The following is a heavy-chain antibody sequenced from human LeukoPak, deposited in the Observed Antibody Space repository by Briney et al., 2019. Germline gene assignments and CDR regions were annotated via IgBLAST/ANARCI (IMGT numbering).Heavy chain of an antibody. CDR2: INPNSGGT. Sequence: ASVKVSCRASGYTFTGYYMHWVRQAPGQGLEGMGRINPNSGGTNYAQKFQCRVTMTRDTSISTAYMELRRLRSDDTAVYYCARGNRVRYYFDYWGQGTLVTVSS. J-gene: IGHJ4*02. CDR1: GYTFTGYY. CDR3: ARGNRVRYYFDY. V-gene: IGHV1-2*06. D-gene: IGHD2/OR15-2a*01.